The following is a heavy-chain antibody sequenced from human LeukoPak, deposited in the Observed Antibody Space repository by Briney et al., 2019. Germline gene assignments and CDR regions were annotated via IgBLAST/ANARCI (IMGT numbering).Heavy chain of an antibody. Sequence: PGGSLRLSCAASGFTFSSYEMNWVRQAPGKGLEWVSGINWNGGSTGYADSVKGRFTISRDNAKNSLYLQMNSLRAEDTALYYCAREITTSIAAFDYWGQGTLVTVSS. V-gene: IGHV3-20*04. D-gene: IGHD6-6*01. CDR3: AREITTSIAAFDY. J-gene: IGHJ4*02. CDR2: INWNGGST. CDR1: GFTFSSYE.